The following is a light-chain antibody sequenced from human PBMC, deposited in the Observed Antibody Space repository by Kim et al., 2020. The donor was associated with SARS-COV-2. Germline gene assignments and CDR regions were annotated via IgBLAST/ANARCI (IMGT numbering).Light chain of an antibody. CDR3: QTWGTGVWV. Sequence: KLTCTLGSRHSSYGRAWHQQQPEKGPRYLMKLNSDGSHSKGDGIPDRFSGSSSGAERYLTISSLQSEDEADYYCQTWGTGVWVFGGGTQLTVL. J-gene: IGLJ3*02. CDR1: SRHSSYG. CDR2: LNSDGSH. V-gene: IGLV4-69*01.